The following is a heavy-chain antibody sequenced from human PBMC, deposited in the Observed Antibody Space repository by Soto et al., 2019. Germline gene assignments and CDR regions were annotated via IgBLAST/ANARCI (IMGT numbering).Heavy chain of an antibody. Sequence: QVQLVQSGAEVKKPGASVKVSCKASGYTFTSYAMHWVRQAPGQRLEWMGWINAGNGNTKYSQKFQGRVTITRDTSASTAYMELSSLRSEDTAVYYCARALQTVLRYFDWSNDYWGQGTLVTVSS. D-gene: IGHD3-9*01. CDR2: INAGNGNT. J-gene: IGHJ4*02. V-gene: IGHV1-3*01. CDR1: GYTFTSYA. CDR3: ARALQTVLRYFDWSNDY.